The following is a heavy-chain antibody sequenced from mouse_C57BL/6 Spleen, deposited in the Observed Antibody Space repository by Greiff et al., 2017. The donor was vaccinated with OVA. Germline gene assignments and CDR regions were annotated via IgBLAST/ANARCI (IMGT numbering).Heavy chain of an antibody. D-gene: IGHD3-2*02. CDR2: IYPGSGST. Sequence: QVQLQQPGAELVKPGASVKMSCKASGYTFTSYWITWVKQRPGQGLEWIGDIYPGSGSTNYNEKFKSKATLNVDTSSSTAYMQLSSLTSEDSAVCYCARDSSGYGGYYFDYWGQGTTVTVSS. CDR1: GYTFTSYW. J-gene: IGHJ2*01. V-gene: IGHV1-55*01. CDR3: ARDSSGYGGYYFDY.